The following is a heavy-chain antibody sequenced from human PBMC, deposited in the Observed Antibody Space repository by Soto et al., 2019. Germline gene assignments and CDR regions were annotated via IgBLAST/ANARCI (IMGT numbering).Heavy chain of an antibody. D-gene: IGHD2-15*01. CDR2: ISYDGSNK. Sequence: VPLVESGGGVVQPGRSLRLSCAASGFTFSSYAMHWVRQAPGKGLEWVAVISYDGSNKYYADSVKGRFTISRDNSKNTLYLQMNSLRAEDTAVYDLARGDCSGGSCHGIDYWGQGTLVTVSS. CDR1: GFTFSSYA. CDR3: ARGDCSGGSCHGIDY. J-gene: IGHJ4*02. V-gene: IGHV3-30-3*01.